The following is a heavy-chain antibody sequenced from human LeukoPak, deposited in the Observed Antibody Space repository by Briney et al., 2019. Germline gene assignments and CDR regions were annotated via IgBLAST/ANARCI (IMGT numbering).Heavy chain of an antibody. CDR1: GFTFDDYG. D-gene: IGHD3-10*02. J-gene: IGHJ6*04. CDR3: AELGITMIGGV. Sequence: PGGSLRLSCAASGFTFDDYGMNWVRHAPGKGLEWVSGINWNGGSTGYADSVKGRFTISRDNAKNSLYLQMNSLRAEDTAVYYCAELGITMIGGVWGKGTTVTISS. CDR2: INWNGGST. V-gene: IGHV3-20*04.